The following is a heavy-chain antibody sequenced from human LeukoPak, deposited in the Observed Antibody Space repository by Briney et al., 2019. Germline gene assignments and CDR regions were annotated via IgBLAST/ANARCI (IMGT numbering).Heavy chain of an antibody. J-gene: IGHJ5*02. V-gene: IGHV4-30-4*07. CDR2: IYYSGSA. CDR3: ARDGSGSPIVARYNWFDP. D-gene: IGHD1-26*01. CDR1: GGSISSGGYS. Sequence: SETLSLTCAVSGGSISSGGYSWSWIRQPPGKGLEWIGYIYYSGSAYYNPSLKSRVTISVDTSKNQFSLKLSSVTAADTAVYYCARDGSGSPIVARYNWFDPWGQGTLVTVSS.